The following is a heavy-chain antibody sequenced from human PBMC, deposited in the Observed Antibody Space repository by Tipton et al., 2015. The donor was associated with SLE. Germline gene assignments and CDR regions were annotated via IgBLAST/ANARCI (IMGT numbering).Heavy chain of an antibody. CDR1: EFTFSKFV. Sequence: SLRLSCVASEFTFSKFVMTWVRQAPGKGLEWVSSISGSGDSTYYADSVKGRFTISRDNSKNTLYLQMNNLRAEDTAVYYCATGYSSAYWGQGTLVTVSS. D-gene: IGHD6-19*01. CDR2: ISGSGDST. CDR3: ATGYSSAY. V-gene: IGHV3-23*01. J-gene: IGHJ4*02.